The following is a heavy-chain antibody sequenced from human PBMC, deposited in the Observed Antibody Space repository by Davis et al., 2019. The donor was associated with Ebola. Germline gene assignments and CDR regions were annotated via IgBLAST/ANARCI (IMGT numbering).Heavy chain of an antibody. CDR3: ARDRYNWNLSRWFDP. V-gene: IGHV1-69*10. J-gene: IGHJ5*02. CDR1: VCTYSSHT. D-gene: IGHD1-1*01. CDR2: IITILGIA. Sequence: SSVTVSRMACVCTYSSHTNSCVRQAPGHGLEWLGRIITILGIANYAQKFQGRVTITADKSTSTAYMELSSLRSEDTAVYYCARDRYNWNLSRWFDPWGQGTLVTVSS.